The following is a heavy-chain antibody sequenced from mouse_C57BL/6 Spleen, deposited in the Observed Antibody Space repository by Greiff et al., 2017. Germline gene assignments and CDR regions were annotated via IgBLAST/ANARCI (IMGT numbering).Heavy chain of an antibody. CDR2: ISSGGDYI. D-gene: IGHD1-1*01. J-gene: IGHJ4*01. CDR1: GFTFSSYA. V-gene: IGHV5-9-1*02. CDR3: TRERAHYYGSSYSYAMDY. Sequence: EVMLVESGEGLVKPRGSLKLSCAASGFTFSSYALSWVRQTPEKRLEWVAYISSGGDYIYYADTVKGRFTISSDNARNTLYLQMISLKSEDTAMYYCTRERAHYYGSSYSYAMDYWGQGTSVTVAS.